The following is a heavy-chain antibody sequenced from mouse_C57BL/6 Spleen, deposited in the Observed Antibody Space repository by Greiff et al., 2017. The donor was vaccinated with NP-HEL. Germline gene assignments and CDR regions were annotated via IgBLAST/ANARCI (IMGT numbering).Heavy chain of an antibody. CDR1: GYTFTSYW. CDR3: AREGPYYGSSSYFDY. J-gene: IGHJ2*01. V-gene: IGHV1-55*01. CDR2: IYPGSGST. D-gene: IGHD1-1*01. Sequence: VQLQQPGAELVKPGASVKMSCKASGYTFTSYWITWVKQRPGQGLEWIGDIYPGSGSTNYNEKFKSKATLTVDTSSSTAYMQLSSLTSEDSAVYYCAREGPYYGSSSYFDYWGQGTTLTVSS.